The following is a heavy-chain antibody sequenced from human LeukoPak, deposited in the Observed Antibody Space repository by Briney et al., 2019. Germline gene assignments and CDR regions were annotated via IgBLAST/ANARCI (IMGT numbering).Heavy chain of an antibody. J-gene: IGHJ6*04. Sequence: SETLSLTCAVYGGSFSGYYWSWIRQPPGKGLEWIGEINHSGSTNYNPSLKSRVTISVDTSKNQFSLKLSSVTAADTAVYYCARALVVPAATPPLDVWGKGITVTVSS. V-gene: IGHV4-34*01. CDR2: INHSGST. CDR3: ARALVVPAATPPLDV. CDR1: GGSFSGYY. D-gene: IGHD2-2*01.